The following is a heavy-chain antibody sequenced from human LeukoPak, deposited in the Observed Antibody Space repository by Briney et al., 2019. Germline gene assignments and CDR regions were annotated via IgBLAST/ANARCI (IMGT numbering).Heavy chain of an antibody. V-gene: IGHV3-11*04. CDR3: ARGRDTAMPAY. CDR1: GFTFSDYY. Sequence: PGGSLRLSCAASGFTFSDYYMSWIRQAPGKGPEWISYITNTGHTIYYADSVKGRFTISRDNSQNSLYLQMNSLRAEDTAVYYCARGRDTAMPAYWGQGTLVTVSS. CDR2: ITNTGHTI. J-gene: IGHJ4*02. D-gene: IGHD5-18*01.